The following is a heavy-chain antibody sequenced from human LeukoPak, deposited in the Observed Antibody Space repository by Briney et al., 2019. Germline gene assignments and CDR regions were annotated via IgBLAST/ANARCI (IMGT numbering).Heavy chain of an antibody. Sequence: AASVKVSCKASGGTFSSYAISWVRQAPGQGLEWMGGIIPILGIANYAQKFQGRVTITADKSTSTAYMELSSLRSEDTAVYYCARGYYYDSSGYSFDYWGQGTLVTVSS. CDR1: GGTFSSYA. CDR2: IIPILGIA. J-gene: IGHJ4*02. D-gene: IGHD3-22*01. V-gene: IGHV1-69*10. CDR3: ARGYYYDSSGYSFDY.